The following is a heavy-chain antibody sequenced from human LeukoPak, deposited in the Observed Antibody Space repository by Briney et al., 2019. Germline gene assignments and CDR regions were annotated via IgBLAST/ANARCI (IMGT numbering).Heavy chain of an antibody. CDR3: ARDLYPGIAAAASFDP. D-gene: IGHD6-13*01. V-gene: IGHV3-21*01. CDR1: GFTFSSYS. Sequence: GGSLRLSCAASGFTFSSYSMNWVRQAPGKGLEWVSSISSSSSYIYYADSVKGRFTISRDNAKNSLYLQMNSLRAEDAAVYYCARDLYPGIAAAASFDPWGQGTLVTVSS. CDR2: ISSSSSYI. J-gene: IGHJ5*02.